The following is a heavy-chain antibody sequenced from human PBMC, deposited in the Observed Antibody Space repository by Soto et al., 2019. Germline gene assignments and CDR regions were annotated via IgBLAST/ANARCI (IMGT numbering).Heavy chain of an antibody. Sequence: QPPGKGLEWSGSIYYSGSTYYHPPLKSRGTISVDTAKKQFSLKLSSVTAAETAVDYCARSSAVITTVDYLDYAGQGNLVTVSS. D-gene: IGHD3-22*01. V-gene: IGHV4-39*01. CDR2: IYYSGST. CDR3: ARSSAVITTVDYLDY. J-gene: IGHJ4*02.